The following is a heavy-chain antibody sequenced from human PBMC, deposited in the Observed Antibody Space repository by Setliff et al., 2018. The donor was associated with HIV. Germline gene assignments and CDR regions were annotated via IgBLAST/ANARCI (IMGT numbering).Heavy chain of an antibody. CDR3: GSDFLGDGYMDV. CDR1: GFTFSSYG. J-gene: IGHJ6*03. V-gene: IGHV3-33*01. CDR2: IWYDGSNK. D-gene: IGHD3-16*01. Sequence: PGGSLRLSCAASGFTFSSYGMHWVRQAPGKGLEWVAVIWYDGSNKNYADSVKGRFTISRDNAKNSLYLQMNSLRAEETAVYYCGSDFLGDGYMDVWGKGTTVTVS.